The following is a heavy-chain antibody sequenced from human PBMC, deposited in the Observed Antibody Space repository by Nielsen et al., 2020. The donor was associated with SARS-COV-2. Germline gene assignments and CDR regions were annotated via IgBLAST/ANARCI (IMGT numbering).Heavy chain of an antibody. V-gene: IGHV4-59*01. CDR3: ARERDFWSGYKAFEI. Sequence: SETLSLTCSVSGDSFSIYYWSWIRQPPGKGLEWSGYIYYSGSTNYNPSLESRVTISIDTSKHQFSLRLSSVTAADTAIYYCARERDFWSGYKAFEIWGQGTVVTVSS. D-gene: IGHD3-3*01. J-gene: IGHJ3*02. CDR1: GDSFSIYY. CDR2: IYYSGST.